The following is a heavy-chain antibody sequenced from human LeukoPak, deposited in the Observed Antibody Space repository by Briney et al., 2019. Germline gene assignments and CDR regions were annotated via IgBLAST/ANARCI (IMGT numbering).Heavy chain of an antibody. CDR3: AKDEGGITMIEPNYYFDY. D-gene: IGHD3-22*01. CDR1: GFTFNRYA. J-gene: IGHJ4*02. Sequence: GGSLRLSCAASGFTFNRYAMHWVRQAPGKGLEWVAFIRYDGSDKYYADSVKGRFTISRDNSKNTLYLQMNSLRAEDTAVYYCAKDEGGITMIEPNYYFDYWGQGTLVTVSS. CDR2: IRYDGSDK. V-gene: IGHV3-30*02.